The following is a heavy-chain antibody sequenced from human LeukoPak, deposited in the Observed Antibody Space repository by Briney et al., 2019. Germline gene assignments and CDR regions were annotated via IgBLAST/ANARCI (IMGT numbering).Heavy chain of an antibody. Sequence: PGGSLRLSCAASGFTFSSYEMNWVRQAPGKGLEWVSYISSSGSTIYYADSVKGRFTISRDNAENSLYLQMNSLRAEDTAVYYCARDPTAAAGTFSYFDYWGQGTLVTVSS. CDR2: ISSSGSTI. D-gene: IGHD6-13*01. V-gene: IGHV3-48*03. J-gene: IGHJ4*02. CDR3: ARDPTAAAGTFSYFDY. CDR1: GFTFSSYE.